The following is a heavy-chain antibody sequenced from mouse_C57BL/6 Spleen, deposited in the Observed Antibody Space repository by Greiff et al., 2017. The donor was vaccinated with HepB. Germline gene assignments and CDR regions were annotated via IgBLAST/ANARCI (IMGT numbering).Heavy chain of an antibody. J-gene: IGHJ1*03. CDR3: ARQNYGSSPGHWYCDV. CDR2: ISNLAYSI. D-gene: IGHD1-1*01. V-gene: IGHV5-15*01. Sequence: EVMLVESGGGLVQPGGSLKLSCAASGFTFSDYGMAWVRQAPRKGPEWVAFISNLAYSIYYADTVTGRFTISRENAKNTLYLEMSSLRSEDTAMYYCARQNYGSSPGHWYCDVWGTGTTVTVSS. CDR1: GFTFSDYG.